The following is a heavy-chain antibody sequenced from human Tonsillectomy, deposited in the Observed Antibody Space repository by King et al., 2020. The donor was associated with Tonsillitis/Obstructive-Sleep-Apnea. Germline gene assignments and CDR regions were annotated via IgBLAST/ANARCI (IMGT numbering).Heavy chain of an antibody. Sequence: VQLVESGGGLIQTGGSLRLSCAASGFSVTDSYMNWVRLAPGKGLEWVSVIHKIGTIYYADSVKGRFTISRDNLKNTLFLQMTNLRGDDTAVYYCARDVGRNWFDPWGQGTLVTVTS. J-gene: IGHJ5*02. CDR1: GFSVTDSY. D-gene: IGHD1-26*01. V-gene: IGHV3-53*01. CDR3: ARDVGRNWFDP. CDR2: IHKIGTI.